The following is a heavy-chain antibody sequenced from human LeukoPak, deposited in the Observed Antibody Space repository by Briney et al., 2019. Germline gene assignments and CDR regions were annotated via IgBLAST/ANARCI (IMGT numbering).Heavy chain of an antibody. CDR3: ARLPSVAVGLYYFDY. CDR1: GYSFTNNW. V-gene: IGHV5-51*01. J-gene: IGHJ4*02. D-gene: IGHD6-19*01. Sequence: GESLKISCQVSGYSFTNNWIAWVRQVPGKGLEWMGIIYPGDSDTRYSPSFQGQVTISADKSISTAYLQWSSLKASDTAMYYCARLPSVAVGLYYFDYWGQGTLVTVSS. CDR2: IYPGDSDT.